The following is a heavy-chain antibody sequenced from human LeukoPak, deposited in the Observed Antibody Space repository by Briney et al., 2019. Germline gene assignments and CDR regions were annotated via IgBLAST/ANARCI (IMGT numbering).Heavy chain of an antibody. D-gene: IGHD2-2*01. CDR1: GGSISSYY. CDR3: ARGPYCSSTSCKGSFDY. Sequence: KTSETLSLTCTVSGGSISSYYWSWIRQPAGKGLEWIGLIYTSGSTNYNPSLKSRVTMSVDTSKNQFSLKLSSVTAADTAVYYCARGPYCSSTSCKGSFDYWGQGTLVTVSS. V-gene: IGHV4-4*07. J-gene: IGHJ4*02. CDR2: IYTSGST.